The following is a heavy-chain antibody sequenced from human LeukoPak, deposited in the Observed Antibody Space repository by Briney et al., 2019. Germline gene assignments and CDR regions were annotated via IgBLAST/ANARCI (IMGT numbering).Heavy chain of an antibody. V-gene: IGHV1-2*02. CDR1: GYTFTGYY. CDR3: ARDLKAAAGRFLDIAFDI. CDR2: INPNSGGT. J-gene: IGHJ3*02. D-gene: IGHD6-13*01. Sequence: ASVKVSCKASGYTFTGYYMHWVRQAPGQGLEWMGWINPNSGGTNYAQKFQGRVTMTRDTSISTAYMELSRLRSDDTAVYYCARDLKAAAGRFLDIAFDIWGQGTMVTVSS.